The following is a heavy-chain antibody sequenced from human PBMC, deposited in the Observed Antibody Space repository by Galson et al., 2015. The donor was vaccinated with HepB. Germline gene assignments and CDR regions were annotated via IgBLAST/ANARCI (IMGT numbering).Heavy chain of an antibody. D-gene: IGHD4/OR15-4a*01. CDR1: GGTFDSFG. CDR3: ARVSPPNVIMVPLDVNEMDV. V-gene: IGHV1-69*13. J-gene: IGHJ6*02. Sequence: SVKVSCKVSGGTFDSFGISWVRQAPGQGLEWIGIIIPQFGKLNHAQKFQGRVTLIADESTTTAYMELSSLKSEDTAVYYCARVSPPNVIMVPLDVNEMDVWGQGTAVTVSS. CDR2: IIPQFGKL.